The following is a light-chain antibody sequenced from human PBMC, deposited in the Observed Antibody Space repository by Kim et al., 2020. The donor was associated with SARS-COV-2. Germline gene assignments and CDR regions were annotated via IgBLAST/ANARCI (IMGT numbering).Light chain of an antibody. J-gene: IGLJ3*02. Sequence: SYELTQSPSVSVSPGQTASITCSGGKLGDKYACWYQQKPGQSPVLVIYQDSKRPSGIPERFSGSNSGNTATLTISGTQARDEADYYCQAWDSSTWVFGGGTQLTVL. V-gene: IGLV3-1*01. CDR1: KLGDKY. CDR2: QDS. CDR3: QAWDSSTWV.